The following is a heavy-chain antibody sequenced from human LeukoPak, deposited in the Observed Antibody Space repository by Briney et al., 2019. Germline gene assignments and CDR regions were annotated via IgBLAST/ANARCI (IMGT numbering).Heavy chain of an antibody. J-gene: IGHJ2*01. CDR2: INHNGNT. CDR3: ARPPTVDTNWYFDL. V-gene: IGHV4-59*01. D-gene: IGHD4-23*01. CDR1: GGSISTYY. Sequence: PSETLSLTCTVSGGSISTYYWSWIRQPPGKGLEWIGYINHNGNTNYNPSLKSRVTISVDTSKNQFSLKLNSVTAADTAVYYCARPPTVDTNWYFDLWGRGTLVTVSS.